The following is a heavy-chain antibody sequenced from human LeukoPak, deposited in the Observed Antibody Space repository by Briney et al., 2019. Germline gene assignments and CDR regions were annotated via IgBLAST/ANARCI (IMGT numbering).Heavy chain of an antibody. Sequence: GGSLRLSCAASGFIFSSYAMSWVRQAPGMGLESVSAISASGSSTYYADSVKGRFTISRDNSKNTLYLQMNSLRAEDTAVYYCAKGGGSIFFDYWGQGTLVTVSS. CDR2: ISASGSST. D-gene: IGHD1-26*01. CDR1: GFIFSSYA. V-gene: IGHV3-23*01. CDR3: AKGGGSIFFDY. J-gene: IGHJ4*02.